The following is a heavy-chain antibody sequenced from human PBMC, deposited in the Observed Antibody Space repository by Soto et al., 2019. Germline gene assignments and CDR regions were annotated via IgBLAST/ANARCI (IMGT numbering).Heavy chain of an antibody. Sequence: QVQLVQSGAEVKKPGSSVRVSCQASGGTFTTYAFNWVRQAPGQGLEWMGGIIPMYNKPNYAPNFLGRVTISADPSTSTAYMALTTLSPEDTAVYFGARVYSGGYYYAMDVWGQGTTVTVSS. J-gene: IGHJ6*02. V-gene: IGHV1-69*01. D-gene: IGHD4-4*01. CDR3: ARVYSGGYYYAMDV. CDR1: GGTFTTYA. CDR2: IIPMYNKP.